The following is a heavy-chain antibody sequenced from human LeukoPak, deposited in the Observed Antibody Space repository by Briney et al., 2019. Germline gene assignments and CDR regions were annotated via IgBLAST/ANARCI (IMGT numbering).Heavy chain of an antibody. J-gene: IGHJ6*02. D-gene: IGHD2-21*01. Sequence: GGSLRLSCAASGFTFSSYAMSWVRQAPGKGLEWVANIKQDGSEKDYVDSVKGRFTISRDNAKNSLYLQMNNLRAEDTAVYYCARYCGGDCYGMDVWGQGTTVTVSS. V-gene: IGHV3-7*01. CDR1: GFTFSSYA. CDR3: ARYCGGDCYGMDV. CDR2: IKQDGSEK.